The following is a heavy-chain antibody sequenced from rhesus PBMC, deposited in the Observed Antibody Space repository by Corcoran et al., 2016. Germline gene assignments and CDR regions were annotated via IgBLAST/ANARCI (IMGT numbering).Heavy chain of an antibody. CDR3: ARDTGIAAAGPGDY. J-gene: IGHJ4*01. CDR1: GGSISDSYR. Sequence: QVQLQESGPGVVKPSETLSLTCAVSGGSISDSYRWSWIRQPPGKGLEWIGYIYGSSTNTNYNPSLKSRGTISKDTSKNQFSLKLSSVTAAATAVYYCARDTGIAAAGPGDYWGQGVLVTVSS. CDR2: IYGSSTNT. D-gene: IGHD6S26*01. V-gene: IGHV4S10*01.